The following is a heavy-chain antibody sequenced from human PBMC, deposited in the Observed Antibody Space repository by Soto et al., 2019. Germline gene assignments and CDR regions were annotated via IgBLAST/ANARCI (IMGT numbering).Heavy chain of an antibody. V-gene: IGHV3-48*01. CDR3: ARDGYSSGWYPLRRYWYFDL. CDR1: GFTFSSYS. D-gene: IGHD6-19*01. J-gene: IGHJ2*01. Sequence: EVQLVESGGGLVQPGGSLRLSCAASGFTFSSYSMNWVRQAPGKGLEWVSYISSSSSTIYYADSVKGRFTISRDNAKNSLYLQMDSLRAEDTAVYYCARDGYSSGWYPLRRYWYFDLWGRGTLVTVSS. CDR2: ISSSSSTI.